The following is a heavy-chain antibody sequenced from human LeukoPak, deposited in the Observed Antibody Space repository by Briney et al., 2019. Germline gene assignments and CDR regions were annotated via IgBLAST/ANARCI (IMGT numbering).Heavy chain of an antibody. D-gene: IGHD2-15*01. CDR2: IIPIFGIA. CDR3: AGSDCSGGSCYRLFWFDP. J-gene: IGHJ5*02. V-gene: IGHV1-69*04. CDR1: GGTFSSYA. Sequence: ASVKVSCKASGGTFSSYAISWVRQAPGQGLEWMGRIIPIFGIATYAQKFQGRVTITAGKSTSTAYVELSSLRSEDTAVYYCAGSDCSGGSCYRLFWFDPWGQGTLVTVSS.